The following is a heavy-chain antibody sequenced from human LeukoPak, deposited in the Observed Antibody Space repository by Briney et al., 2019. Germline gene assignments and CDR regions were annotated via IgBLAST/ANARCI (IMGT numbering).Heavy chain of an antibody. J-gene: IGHJ4*02. CDR1: GFTFSTYC. V-gene: IGHV3-30*18. CDR2: ISYDGSYK. CDR3: AKDRYSGLNTIDY. Sequence: GGSLRLSCAASGFTFSTYCMSWVRQAPGKGLEWVAVISYDGSYKFYADSVKGRFTISRDNSKSTLYLQMNSLRAEDTAVYYCAKDRYSGLNTIDYWGQGTLVTVSS. D-gene: IGHD6-13*01.